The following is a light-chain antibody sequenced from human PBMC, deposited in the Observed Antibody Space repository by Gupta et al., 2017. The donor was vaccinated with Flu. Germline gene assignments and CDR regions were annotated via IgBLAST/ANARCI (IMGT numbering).Light chain of an antibody. CDR1: SGSIASNY. J-gene: IGLJ3*02. CDR2: EDN. V-gene: IGLV6-57*01. Sequence: SPGKTVTISCTRSSGSIASNYVQWYQQRPGTSPTAVICEDNQRPSGVPDRFSGSIDSSSNSASLTISGLKTEDEADYYCQSFVVFGGGNKLTVV. CDR3: QSFVV.